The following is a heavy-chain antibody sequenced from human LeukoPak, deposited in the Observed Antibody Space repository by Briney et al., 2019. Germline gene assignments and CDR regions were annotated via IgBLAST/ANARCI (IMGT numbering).Heavy chain of an antibody. J-gene: IGHJ4*02. CDR1: GFTFSSYS. V-gene: IGHV3-21*01. CDR3: ARDGRAWPLYWVDC. Sequence: GGSLRLSCAASGFTFSSYSMNWVRQAPGKGLEWVSSISSSSSYIYYADSVKGRFTISRDNAKNSLYLQISSLRAVRTAPCYSARDGRAWPLYWVDCWGQGTLVTASS. CDR2: ISSSSSYI. D-gene: IGHD2-8*02.